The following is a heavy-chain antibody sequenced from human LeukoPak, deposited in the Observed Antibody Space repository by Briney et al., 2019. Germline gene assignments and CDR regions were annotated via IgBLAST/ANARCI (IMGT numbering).Heavy chain of an antibody. CDR2: IRYDGTNK. D-gene: IGHD3-10*01. J-gene: IGHJ4*02. CDR3: ARDQFYGSGSYCPVGFDY. CDR1: GFTFSSYG. Sequence: PWGSLRLSCAASGFTFSSYGMHWVRQAPGKGLEWVTFIRYDGTNKYYSDSVKGRFTVSRDNSKNTLYLQMNSLRPEDTGVYYCARDQFYGSGSYCPVGFDYWGQGTLVTVSS. V-gene: IGHV3-30*02.